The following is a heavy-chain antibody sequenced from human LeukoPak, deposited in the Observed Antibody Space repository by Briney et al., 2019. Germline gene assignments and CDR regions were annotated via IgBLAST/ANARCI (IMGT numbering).Heavy chain of an antibody. J-gene: IGHJ6*02. CDR1: GGSISSYY. CDR3: ARDRPLGYCSSTSCYPYYYGMDV. D-gene: IGHD2-2*01. V-gene: IGHV4-4*07. Sequence: SETLSLTCTVSGGSISSYYWRWIRQPAGKGLEWIGRIYTSGSTNYNPSLKSRVTMSVCTSKYQFPLKLSSVTAAGTAVYCCARDRPLGYCSSTSCYPYYYGMDVWGQGSTVTVS. CDR2: IYTSGST.